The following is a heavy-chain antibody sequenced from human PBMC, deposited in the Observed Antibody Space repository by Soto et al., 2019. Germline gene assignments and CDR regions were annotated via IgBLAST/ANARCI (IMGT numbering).Heavy chain of an antibody. J-gene: IGHJ5*02. CDR1: GGSISSGDYY. D-gene: IGHD3-3*01. V-gene: IGHV4-31*03. CDR2: IYYSGST. Sequence: QVQLQESGPGLVKPSQTLSLTCTVSGGSISSGDYYWSWIRQHPGKGLEWIGYIYYSGSTYYNLSLKSRVTXSXDXXKNQFSLKLSSVTAADTAVYYCARWWSGSRQGFDPWGQGTLVTVSS. CDR3: ARWWSGSRQGFDP.